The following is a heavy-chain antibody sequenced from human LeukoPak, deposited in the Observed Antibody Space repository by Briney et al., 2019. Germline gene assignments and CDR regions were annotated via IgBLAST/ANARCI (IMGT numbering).Heavy chain of an antibody. J-gene: IGHJ6*02. V-gene: IGHV1-24*01. D-gene: IGHD6-13*01. CDR2: FDPEDGET. CDR3: ATAPLRRIFSGSWISYFYYGREV. CDR1: GGTFSSYA. Sequence: ASVKVSCKASGGTFSSYAISWVRQAPGKGLEWMGGFDPEDGETIYAQKFQGRVTMTEDTSTDTAYMELSSLRSEDTAVYYCATAPLRRIFSGSWISYFYYGREVWGQGPTVTVPS.